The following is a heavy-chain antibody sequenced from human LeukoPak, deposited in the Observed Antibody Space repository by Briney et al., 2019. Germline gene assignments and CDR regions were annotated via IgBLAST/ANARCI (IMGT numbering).Heavy chain of an antibody. J-gene: IGHJ4*02. CDR3: ARGLTGGSYSSSGGY. Sequence: GASLKVSCKASGYTFTGYYMHWVRQAPGQGLEWMGIINPSGGSTNYAQKLQGRVTMTTDTSTSTAYMELRSLRSDDTAVYYCARGLTGGSYSSSGGYWGQGTLVTVSS. D-gene: IGHD6-6*01. CDR1: GYTFTGYY. V-gene: IGHV1-46*01. CDR2: INPSGGST.